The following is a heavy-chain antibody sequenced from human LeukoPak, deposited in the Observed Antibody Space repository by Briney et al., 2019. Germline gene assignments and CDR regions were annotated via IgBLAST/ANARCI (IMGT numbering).Heavy chain of an antibody. CDR3: ARAADRQWLVPFDY. J-gene: IGHJ4*02. V-gene: IGHV4-59*01. Sequence: SETLSLTCTVSGVSISSYYWSWIRQPPGKGLEWIGYIYYSGSTNYNPSLKSRVTISVDTSKSQFSLKLSSVTAADTAVYYCARAADRQWLVPFDYWGQGTLVTVSS. CDR2: IYYSGST. CDR1: GVSISSYY. D-gene: IGHD6-19*01.